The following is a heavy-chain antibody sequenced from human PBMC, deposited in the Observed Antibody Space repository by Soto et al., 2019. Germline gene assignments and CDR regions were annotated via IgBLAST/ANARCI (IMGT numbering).Heavy chain of an antibody. J-gene: IGHJ3*01. CDR1: GYTFTSYD. CDR2: MNPNSGNT. Sequence: ASVKVSCKASGYTFTSYDINWVRQATGQGLEWMGWMNPNSGNTGYAQKFQGRVTMTRNTSISTAYMELSSLRSEDTAVYYCASRARNYDFWSGYTFDLWGQGTMVTV. V-gene: IGHV1-8*01. D-gene: IGHD3-3*01. CDR3: ASRARNYDFWSGYTFDL.